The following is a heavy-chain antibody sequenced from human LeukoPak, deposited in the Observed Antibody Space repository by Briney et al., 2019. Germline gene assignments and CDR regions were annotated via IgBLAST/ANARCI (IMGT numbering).Heavy chain of an antibody. Sequence: ASVKVSCKTSGYTFPSYDINWVRQATGQGLEWVGWMNPNSGNTGYTQKFQGRVTISRNTSITTAYMNLSSLRSEDTAVYYCARGPKWTGSYYYFDYWGQGTLVTVSS. CDR1: GYTFPSYD. CDR2: MNPNSGNT. J-gene: IGHJ4*02. V-gene: IGHV1-8*01. D-gene: IGHD1-26*01. CDR3: ARGPKWTGSYYYFDY.